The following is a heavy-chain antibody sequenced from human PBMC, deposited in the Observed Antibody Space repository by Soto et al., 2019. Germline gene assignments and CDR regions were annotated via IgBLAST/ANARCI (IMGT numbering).Heavy chain of an antibody. D-gene: IGHD2-15*01. J-gene: IGHJ4*02. Sequence: EVQLVETGGGLIQPGGSLRLSCAASGFTVNSNYMSWVRQAPGKGLEWVSVIYSGGSTYYADSVKGRFTISRDNSKNTLYLQMNSLRAEDTAVYYCARDRDYCSGGSCYSLLEFDYWGQGTLVTVSS. CDR2: IYSGGST. CDR3: ARDRDYCSGGSCYSLLEFDY. CDR1: GFTVNSNY. V-gene: IGHV3-53*02.